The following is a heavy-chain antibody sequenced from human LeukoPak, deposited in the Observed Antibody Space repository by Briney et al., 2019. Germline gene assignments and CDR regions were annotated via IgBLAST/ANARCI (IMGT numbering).Heavy chain of an antibody. D-gene: IGHD5-24*01. Sequence: ASVKVSCKASGYTFSSYGISWVRQAPGQGLEWMGWISGYNGNTNYAQKLQGRVSMTIDTSTSTAYMELSSLRSEDTAVYYCARGRWVATIDFDYWGQGTLVTVSS. CDR1: GYTFSSYG. CDR2: ISGYNGNT. CDR3: ARGRWVATIDFDY. J-gene: IGHJ4*02. V-gene: IGHV1-18*01.